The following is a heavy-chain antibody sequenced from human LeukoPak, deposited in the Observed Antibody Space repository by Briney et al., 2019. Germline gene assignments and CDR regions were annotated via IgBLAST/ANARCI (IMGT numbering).Heavy chain of an antibody. CDR2: ISYDGSNK. CDR3: ARSWIQLWSFDY. CDR1: GFTFSSYA. Sequence: PGRSLRLSCAASGFTFSSYAMHWVRQAPGKGLEWVAVISYDGSNKYYADSVKGRFTISRDNSKNTLYLQMNSLRAEDTAVYYCARSWIQLWSFDYWGQGTLVTVSP. V-gene: IGHV3-30-3*01. J-gene: IGHJ4*02. D-gene: IGHD5-18*01.